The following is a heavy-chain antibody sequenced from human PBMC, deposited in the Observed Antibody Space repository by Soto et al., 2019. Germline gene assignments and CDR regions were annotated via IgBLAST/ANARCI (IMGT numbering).Heavy chain of an antibody. CDR3: AREGITIAAAGYV. CDR2: IYYSGST. Sequence: QVQLQESGPGLVKPSQTLSLTCTVSGGSISSGDYYWSWIRQPPGKGLEWIGYIYYSGSTYYNPSVTIRVTISVDTSKNQFSLKLSSVTAADTAVYYCAREGITIAAAGYVWGQGTLVTVSS. J-gene: IGHJ1*01. D-gene: IGHD6-13*01. V-gene: IGHV4-30-4*01. CDR1: GGSISSGDYY.